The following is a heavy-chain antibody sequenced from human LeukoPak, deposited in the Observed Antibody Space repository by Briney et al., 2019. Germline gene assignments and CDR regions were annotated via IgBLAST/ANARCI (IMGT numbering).Heavy chain of an antibody. Sequence: SQTLSLTCAVSGGSISSGGYSWSWIRQPPGKGLEWIGYIYHSGSTYYNPSLKSRVTISVDRSKNQFSLKLSSVTAADTAVYYCARSASSGTLFDYWGQGTLVTVSS. CDR1: GGSISSGGYS. J-gene: IGHJ4*02. D-gene: IGHD3-10*01. CDR2: IYHSGST. V-gene: IGHV4-30-2*01. CDR3: ARSASSGTLFDY.